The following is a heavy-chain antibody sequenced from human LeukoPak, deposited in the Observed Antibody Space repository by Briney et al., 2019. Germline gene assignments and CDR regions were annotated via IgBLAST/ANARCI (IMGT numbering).Heavy chain of an antibody. CDR3: ARLTSSWSFDY. Sequence: GESLKISCKGSGYCFTNYWIGWGRQLPGKGLEWMGIISPDGSDTRYSPSFQGQVTISADKSITTAYLQWSSLKASDTAMYYCARLTSSWSFDYWGQGTLVTVSS. D-gene: IGHD6-13*01. CDR1: GYCFTNYW. CDR2: ISPDGSDT. V-gene: IGHV5-51*01. J-gene: IGHJ4*02.